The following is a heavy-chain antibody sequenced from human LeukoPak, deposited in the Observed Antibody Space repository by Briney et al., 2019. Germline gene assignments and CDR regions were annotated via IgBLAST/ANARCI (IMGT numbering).Heavy chain of an antibody. D-gene: IGHD3-16*01. CDR3: ARRTFDGPSFDH. Sequence: PSETLSLTCTVSGGSISSSSYYWGWIRQPPGKGLEWIGSIYYSGSTYYNPSLKSRVTISVDTSKNQFSLKLSSVTAADTAVYYCARRTFDGPSFDHWGQGTLVTVSS. CDR2: IYYSGST. J-gene: IGHJ4*02. CDR1: GGSISSSSYY. V-gene: IGHV4-39*01.